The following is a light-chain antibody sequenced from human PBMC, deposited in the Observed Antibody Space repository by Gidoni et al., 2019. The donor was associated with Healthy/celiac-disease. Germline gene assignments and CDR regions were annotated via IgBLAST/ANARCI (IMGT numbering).Light chain of an antibody. CDR1: SSDVGGYNY. CDR2: EVS. CDR3: SSHTSSSTLV. V-gene: IGLV2-14*01. J-gene: IGLJ2*01. Sequence: QSALTQPASVSGSHGQSITISCTGTSSDVGGYNYVSWYQQHPGKAPKLMIYEVSNRPSGVSNRFSGSKSGNTASLTISGLQAEDEADYYCSSHTSSSTLVFGGGTKLTVL.